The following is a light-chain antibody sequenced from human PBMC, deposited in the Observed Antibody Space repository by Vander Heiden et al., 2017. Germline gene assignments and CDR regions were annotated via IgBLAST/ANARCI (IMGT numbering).Light chain of an antibody. Sequence: GQRVTISCTGSSSNIGAGYDVHWYQQLPGTAPKLLIYGNSNRPSGVPDRFSGSKSGTSASLAITGLQAEDEADYYCQSYDSSLSVVFGGGTKLTVL. CDR2: GNS. J-gene: IGLJ2*01. CDR1: SSNIGAGYD. CDR3: QSYDSSLSVV. V-gene: IGLV1-40*01.